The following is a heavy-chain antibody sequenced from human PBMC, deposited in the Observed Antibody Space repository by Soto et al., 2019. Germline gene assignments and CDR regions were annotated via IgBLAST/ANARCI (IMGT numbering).Heavy chain of an antibody. CDR1: GGSISSSSYY. Sequence: QLQLQESGPGLVKPSETLSLTCTVSGGSISSSSYYWGWIRQPPGKGLEWIGSIYYSGSTYYNPSLKSRVTISVDTSKNQFSLKLSSVTAADTAVYYCAILFRWLQPFDYWGQGTLVTVSS. V-gene: IGHV4-39*01. CDR2: IYYSGST. D-gene: IGHD5-12*01. CDR3: AILFRWLQPFDY. J-gene: IGHJ4*02.